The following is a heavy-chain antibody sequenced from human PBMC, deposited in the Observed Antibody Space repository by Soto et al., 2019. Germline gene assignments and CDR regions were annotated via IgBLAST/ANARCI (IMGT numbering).Heavy chain of an antibody. Sequence: SETLSLTCTVSGGSISSYYWSWIRQPPGKGLEWIGYIYYRGSTNYNPSLKSRVTISVDTSKNQFSLKLSSVTAADTAVYYCARCGSGSCWGDYYYYGMDVWGQGTTVTVSS. CDR1: GGSISSYY. J-gene: IGHJ6*02. CDR2: IYYRGST. V-gene: IGHV4-59*01. D-gene: IGHD3-10*01. CDR3: ARCGSGSCWGDYYYYGMDV.